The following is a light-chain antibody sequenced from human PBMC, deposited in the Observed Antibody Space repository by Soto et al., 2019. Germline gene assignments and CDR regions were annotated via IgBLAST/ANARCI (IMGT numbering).Light chain of an antibody. V-gene: IGLV2-8*01. Sequence: QSALTQPPSASGSPGQSVTISCTGTSSDVGDYNYVSWYQQHPGKAPKLMIYEVSKRPSRVPDRFYGSPSGNTDSLTVSGLQAEDESDYCCSSYAGSLYVFGTGTKLTVL. CDR1: SSDVGDYNY. CDR3: SSYAGSLYV. J-gene: IGLJ1*01. CDR2: EVS.